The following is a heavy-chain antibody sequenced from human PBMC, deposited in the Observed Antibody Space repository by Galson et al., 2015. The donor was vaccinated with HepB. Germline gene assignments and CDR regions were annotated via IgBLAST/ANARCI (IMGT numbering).Heavy chain of an antibody. CDR2: ISGSGGST. J-gene: IGHJ4*02. D-gene: IGHD3-16*02. CDR3: AKGGVRLGELSLRISPYYFDY. CDR1: GFTFSSYA. Sequence: SLRLSCAASGFTFSSYAMSWVRQAPGEGLEWVSAISGSGGSTYYADSVKGRFTISRDNSKNTLYLQMNSLRAEDTAVYYCAKGGVRLGELSLRISPYYFDYWGQGTLVTVSS. V-gene: IGHV3-23*01.